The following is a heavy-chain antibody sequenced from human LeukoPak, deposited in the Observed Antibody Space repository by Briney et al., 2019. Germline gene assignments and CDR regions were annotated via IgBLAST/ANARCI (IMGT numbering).Heavy chain of an antibody. CDR2: ISYDGSNK. D-gene: IGHD1-26*01. CDR3: ARGPPYSGTSPRTYSMDV. V-gene: IGHV3-30-3*01. CDR1: GFTLSSYA. Sequence: GSLRLSRAASGFTLSSYAMQWVRQAPSKGLEGVAVISYDGSNKYYADSVKGRFTISRDNSKNTLYLQMNSLRAEDTAVYYCARGPPYSGTSPRTYSMDVWGKGTTVTVSS. J-gene: IGHJ6*03.